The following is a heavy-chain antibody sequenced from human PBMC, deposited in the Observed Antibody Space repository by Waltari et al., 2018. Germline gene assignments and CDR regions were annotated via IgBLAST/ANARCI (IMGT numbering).Heavy chain of an antibody. Sequence: QLQLQESGPGLVKPSETLSLTCTVSGCSISSSSYYWGWIRQPPGKGLEWIGSIYYSGSTYYNPSLKSRVTISVDTSKNQFSLKLSSVTAADTAVYYCARATDVLLWFRELLGFDYWGQGTLVTVSS. V-gene: IGHV4-39*07. CDR3: ARATDVLLWFRELLGFDY. CDR2: IYYSGST. D-gene: IGHD3-10*01. J-gene: IGHJ4*02. CDR1: GCSISSSSYY.